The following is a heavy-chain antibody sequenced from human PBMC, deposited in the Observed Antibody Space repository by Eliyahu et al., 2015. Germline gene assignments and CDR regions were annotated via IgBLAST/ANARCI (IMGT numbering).Heavy chain of an antibody. J-gene: IGHJ3*02. D-gene: IGHD3-16*01. CDR3: AKDHGALYDAFDI. Sequence: PGRSLRLSCAASGFTFDDYAMHWVRQAPGKGLEWVSGISWNSGSIGYADSVKGRFTISRDNAKNSLYLQMNSLRAEDTALYYCAKDHGALYDAFDIWGQGTMVTVSS. CDR2: ISWNSGSI. V-gene: IGHV3-9*01. CDR1: GFTFDDYA.